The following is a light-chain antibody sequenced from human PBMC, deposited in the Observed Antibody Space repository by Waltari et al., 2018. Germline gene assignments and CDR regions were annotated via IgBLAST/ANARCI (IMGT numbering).Light chain of an antibody. CDR3: SSYTSSSTPYVV. CDR2: DVS. CDR1: SRDVGGYNY. J-gene: IGLJ2*01. Sequence: QSALTQPASVSGSPGQSITISCTGPSRDVGGYNYVSWYQQHPGKAPKLMIYDVSNRPSGVSNRFSGSKSGNTASLTISGLQAEDEADYYCSSYTSSSTPYVVFGGGTKLTVL. V-gene: IGLV2-14*03.